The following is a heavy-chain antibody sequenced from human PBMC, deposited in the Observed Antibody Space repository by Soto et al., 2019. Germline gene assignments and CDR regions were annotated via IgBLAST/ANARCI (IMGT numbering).Heavy chain of an antibody. D-gene: IGHD6-13*01. V-gene: IGHV4-59*01. J-gene: IGHJ4*02. CDR2: IYYSGTT. CDR3: ARGGGAQQLLRFDY. CDR1: GGSISSYY. Sequence: SETLSLTCTVSGGSISSYYWSWIRQPPGKGLEWIGYIYYSGTTNYNPSLKSRVTISVDTSKNQFSLKLSSVTAADTAVYYCARGGGAQQLLRFDYWGQGTLVTVSS.